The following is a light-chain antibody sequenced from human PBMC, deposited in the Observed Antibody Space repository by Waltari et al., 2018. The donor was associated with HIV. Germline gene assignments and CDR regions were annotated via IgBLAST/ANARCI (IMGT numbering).Light chain of an antibody. CDR2: GAS. Sequence: DIHMTQSPSSLSASIGDTITISCLAGQGISNYLALFQMKPGKAPKSLIYGASRLHNGVPSRFSGSGSGTDFTLTINSLQPEDFATYYCQQYKTYPRTFGHGTKVE. CDR3: QQYKTYPRT. J-gene: IGKJ1*01. V-gene: IGKV1-16*01. CDR1: QGISNY.